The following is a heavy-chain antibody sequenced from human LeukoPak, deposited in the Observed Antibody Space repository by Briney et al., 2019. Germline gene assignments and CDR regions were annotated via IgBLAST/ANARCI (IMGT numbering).Heavy chain of an antibody. CDR3: TRDTYSGTHRSYFDY. D-gene: IGHD1-26*01. J-gene: IGHJ4*02. CDR1: GFTFGDNT. CDR2: IRSKAYGGTT. Sequence: GGSLRLSCTASGFTFGDNTMSWVRQAPGKGLEWVGFIRSKAYGGTTEYAASVRGRYTISRDDSRSIAYLQMDSLKTEDTAVYYCTRDTYSGTHRSYFDYWGQGTLVTVSS. V-gene: IGHV3-49*04.